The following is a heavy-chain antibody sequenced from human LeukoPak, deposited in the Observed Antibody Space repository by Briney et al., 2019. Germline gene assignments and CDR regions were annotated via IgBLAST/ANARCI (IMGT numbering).Heavy chain of an antibody. Sequence: PGGSLRLPCAASGLTFNKTHMNWARHATGKGLEWVSYICSSSNHIYHTHSVKALFTISRQNDKNSLYPQMNSLRAEDTAVYYCARVRGLEYYYDSSGYPYTGPYRDAFDIWGQGTRVTVSS. D-gene: IGHD3-22*01. J-gene: IGHJ3*02. CDR2: ICSSSNHI. CDR1: GLTFNKTH. V-gene: IGHV3-21*01. CDR3: ARVRGLEYYYDSSGYPYTGPYRDAFDI.